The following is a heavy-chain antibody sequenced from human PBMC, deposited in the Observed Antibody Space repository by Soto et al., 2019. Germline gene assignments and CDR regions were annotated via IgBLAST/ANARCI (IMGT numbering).Heavy chain of an antibody. D-gene: IGHD2-2*01. CDR2: IIPIYGSP. Sequence: QVQLVQSGAEVKRPGSSVRVSCKAYGSPLSSYSISWVRQAPGQGLEWMGGIIPIYGSPNYAKNFQGRVTISADEYTHTAYMEVSSLRFDDTAVFYWARAGRASADSWFDSWGQGTLVTVSS. CDR1: GSPLSSYS. CDR3: ARAGRASADSWFDS. J-gene: IGHJ5*01. V-gene: IGHV1-69*01.